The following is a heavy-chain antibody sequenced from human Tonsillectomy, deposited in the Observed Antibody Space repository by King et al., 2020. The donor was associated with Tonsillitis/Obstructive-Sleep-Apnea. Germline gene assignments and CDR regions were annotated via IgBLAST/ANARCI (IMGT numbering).Heavy chain of an antibody. CDR2: ITWNSGDI. Sequence: VQLVESGGGLVQPGRSLRLFCAASGFTFSDYAMHWVRQAPGKGLEWVSVITWNSGDIGYADSVKGRFTISRDNAKNSLYLQMNRLRAGDTALYYCAKDTGRFLTPYMDVWGKGTTVTVSS. V-gene: IGHV3-9*01. D-gene: IGHD3-3*01. CDR3: AKDTGRFLTPYMDV. CDR1: GFTFSDYA. J-gene: IGHJ6*03.